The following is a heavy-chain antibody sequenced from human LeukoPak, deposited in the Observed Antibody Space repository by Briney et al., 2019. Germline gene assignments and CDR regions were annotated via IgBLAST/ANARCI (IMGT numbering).Heavy chain of an antibody. V-gene: IGHV1-2*02. D-gene: IGHD6-19*01. Sequence: ASVTVSCKASGYTFTGYYMHWVRQAPGQGLEWMGWINPNSGGTNYAQKFQGRVTMTRDTSISTAYMELSRLRSDDTAVYYCASSSSGWSMGYFDYWGQGTLVTVSS. CDR2: INPNSGGT. J-gene: IGHJ4*02. CDR3: ASSSSGWSMGYFDY. CDR1: GYTFTGYY.